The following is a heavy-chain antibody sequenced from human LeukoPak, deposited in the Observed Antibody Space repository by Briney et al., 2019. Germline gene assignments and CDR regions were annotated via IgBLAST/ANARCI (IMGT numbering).Heavy chain of an antibody. CDR1: GFTFSSYA. CDR2: ISGSGGST. J-gene: IGHJ4*02. Sequence: QAGGSLRLSCAASGFTFSSYAMSWVRQAPGKGLEWVSAISGSGGSTYYADSVKGRFTISRDNSKNTLYLQMNSLRAEDTAVYYCAKIPFTMIPGGVTAGDYWGQGTLVTVSS. D-gene: IGHD3-22*01. CDR3: AKIPFTMIPGGVTAGDY. V-gene: IGHV3-23*01.